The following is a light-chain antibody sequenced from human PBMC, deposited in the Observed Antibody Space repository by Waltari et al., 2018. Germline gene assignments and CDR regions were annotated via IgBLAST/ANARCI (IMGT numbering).Light chain of an antibody. J-gene: IGKJ2*01. Sequence: EIVLTQSPGTLSLSPGERATLSCRASQSVSSNYLAWYQKKPGQAPRLLIYGASSRATGIPDRFSGSGSGTDFTLTISRLEPEDFAVYYCQHFGSSPFTFGQGTKLEIK. CDR3: QHFGSSPFT. V-gene: IGKV3-20*01. CDR2: GAS. CDR1: QSVSSNY.